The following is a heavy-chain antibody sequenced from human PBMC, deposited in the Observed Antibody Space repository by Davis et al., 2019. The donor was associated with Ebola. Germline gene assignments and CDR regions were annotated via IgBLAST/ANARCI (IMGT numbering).Heavy chain of an antibody. CDR2: ISPGYSHT. Sequence: GESLKISCKASGYSFTSYWIGWVRQMPGKGLEWMGIISPGYSHTRYSPSFQGQVPISADKSISPSYLHFSSLKASDTAMYYCARRGYSGYSRGAFDIWGQGTMVTVSS. J-gene: IGHJ3*02. CDR3: ARRGYSGYSRGAFDI. V-gene: IGHV5-51*01. D-gene: IGHD5-12*01. CDR1: GYSFTSYW.